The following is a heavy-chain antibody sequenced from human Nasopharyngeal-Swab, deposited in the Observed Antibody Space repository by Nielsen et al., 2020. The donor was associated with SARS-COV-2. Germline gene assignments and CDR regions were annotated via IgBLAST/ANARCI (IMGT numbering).Heavy chain of an antibody. Sequence: SETLSLTCTVSGGSISSGGYYWSWIRQHPGKGLEWIGYIYYSGSTYYNPSLKSRVTISVDTSKNQFSLKLSSVTAADTAVYYCARHRSYYYGSGSYYGAYYYYGLDVWGQGTTVTVSS. CDR1: GGSISSGGYY. V-gene: IGHV4-31*03. J-gene: IGHJ6*02. CDR2: IYYSGST. CDR3: ARHRSYYYGSGSYYGAYYYYGLDV. D-gene: IGHD3-10*01.